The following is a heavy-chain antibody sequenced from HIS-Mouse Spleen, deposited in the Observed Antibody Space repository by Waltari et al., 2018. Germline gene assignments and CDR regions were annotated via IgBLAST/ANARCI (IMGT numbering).Heavy chain of an antibody. CDR2: MNTNSGNT. CDR1: GHTFTSYD. Sequence: QVQLVQSGAEVKKPGASVKVSCKASGHTFTSYDINCVRQATGQGLEWMGWMNTNSGNTGYAQKFQGRVTMTRNTSISTAYMELSSLRSEDTAVYYCASTPRWRSSSPEYYFDYWGQGTLVTVSS. D-gene: IGHD6-13*01. CDR3: ASTPRWRSSSPEYYFDY. J-gene: IGHJ4*02. V-gene: IGHV1-8*01.